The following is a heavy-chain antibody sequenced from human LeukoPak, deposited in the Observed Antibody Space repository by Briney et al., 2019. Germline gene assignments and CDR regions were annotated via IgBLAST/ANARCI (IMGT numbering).Heavy chain of an antibody. D-gene: IGHD6-13*01. J-gene: IGHJ4*02. Sequence: SQTLSLTCTVSGGSISSGSYYWSWIRQPAGKGLEWIGRIYTSGSTNYNPSLKSRVTISVDTSKNQFSLKLSSVTAADTAVYYCARGLRSSSWYGGGYFDYWGQGTLVTVSS. CDR1: GGSISSGSYY. CDR3: ARGLRSSSWYGGGYFDY. CDR2: IYTSGST. V-gene: IGHV4-61*02.